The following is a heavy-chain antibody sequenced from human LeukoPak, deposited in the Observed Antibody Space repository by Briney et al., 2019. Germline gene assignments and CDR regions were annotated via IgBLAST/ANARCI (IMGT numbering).Heavy chain of an antibody. CDR3: ARVEMATTDVFDI. Sequence: SETLSRTCTVSGGSISSSSYYWGWIRQPPGKGLEWIGSIYYNGSTYYNPSLKSRVTISVDTSKNQFSLKLSSVTAADTAVYYCARVEMATTDVFDIWGQGTMVTVSS. CDR1: GGSISSSSYY. D-gene: IGHD5-24*01. V-gene: IGHV4-39*01. CDR2: IYYNGST. J-gene: IGHJ3*02.